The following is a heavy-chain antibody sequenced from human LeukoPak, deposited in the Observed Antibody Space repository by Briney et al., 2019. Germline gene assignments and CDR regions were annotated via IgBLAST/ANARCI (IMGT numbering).Heavy chain of an antibody. V-gene: IGHV5-51*01. CDR1: GYSFTSYW. J-gene: IGHJ4*02. Sequence: GESLKISCKGSGYSFTSYWIGWVRQMPGKGLEWMGIIYPGDPDTRYSPSFQGQVTISADKSISTAYLQWSSLKASDTAMYYCARQTYYYDSSGYYYGYWGQGTLVTVSS. CDR2: IYPGDPDT. CDR3: ARQTYYYDSSGYYYGY. D-gene: IGHD3-22*01.